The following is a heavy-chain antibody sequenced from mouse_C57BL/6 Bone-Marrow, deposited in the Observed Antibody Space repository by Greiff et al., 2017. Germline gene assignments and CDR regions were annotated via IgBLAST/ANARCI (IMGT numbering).Heavy chain of an antibody. Sequence: QVQLQQPGAELVMPGASVKLSCKASGYTFTSYWMHWVKQRPGQGLEWIGEIDPSDSYTNYNQKFKGKSTMTVDKSSSTAYMQRSSLTSEDSAVYYCARSLYYCGSSWYFDVWGTGTTVTVSS. CDR2: IDPSDSYT. D-gene: IGHD1-1*01. CDR1: GYTFTSYW. CDR3: ARSLYYCGSSWYFDV. J-gene: IGHJ1*03. V-gene: IGHV1-69*01.